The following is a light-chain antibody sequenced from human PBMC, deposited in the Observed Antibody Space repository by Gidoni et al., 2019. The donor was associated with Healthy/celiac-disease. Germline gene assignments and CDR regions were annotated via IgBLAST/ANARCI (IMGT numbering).Light chain of an antibody. CDR3: QQYYSYPLT. V-gene: IGKV1-8*01. CDR1: PGFNSY. Sequence: AIRMTQSPSSFAASTGDRVTIPCRACPGFNSYLAWYQQKPGKAPKLLIYAASTLQSGVPSRFSGSGSGTDFSLTISYMQSEDFATYYCQQYYSYPLTCGGGTKVEMK. CDR2: AAS. J-gene: IGKJ4*01.